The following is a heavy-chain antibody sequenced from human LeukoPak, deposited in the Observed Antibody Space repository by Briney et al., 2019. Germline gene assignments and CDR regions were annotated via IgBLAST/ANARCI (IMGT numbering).Heavy chain of an antibody. J-gene: IGHJ3*02. Sequence: GGSLRLSCAASGFTVSSNYMSWVRQAPGKGLEWVSVIYSGGSTYYADSVKGRFTISRDNSKNTLYLQMNSLRAEGTAVYYCARDRSTVTPPQPDAFDIWGQGTMVTVSS. CDR1: GFTVSSNY. V-gene: IGHV3-53*01. CDR2: IYSGGST. D-gene: IGHD4-17*01. CDR3: ARDRSTVTPPQPDAFDI.